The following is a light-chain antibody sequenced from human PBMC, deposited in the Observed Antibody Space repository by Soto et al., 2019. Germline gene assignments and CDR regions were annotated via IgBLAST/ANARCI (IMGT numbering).Light chain of an antibody. Sequence: GERATLSCTASQSIDNFLAWYQQKPGQGPRLLIFDVSNRATGIPVRFSGSGYGTDFTLTIISLEPEDFAVYYWQQRTNWPIFGQGTRLE. CDR2: DVS. J-gene: IGKJ5*01. V-gene: IGKV3-11*01. CDR1: QSIDNF. CDR3: QQRTNWPI.